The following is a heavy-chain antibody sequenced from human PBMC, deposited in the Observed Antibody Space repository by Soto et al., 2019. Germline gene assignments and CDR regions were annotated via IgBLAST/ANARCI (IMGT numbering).Heavy chain of an antibody. CDR1: GFTFNNYA. Sequence: EVQLLESGGGLVQPGGSLRLSCAASGFTFNNYAMTWVRQAPGKGLEWVSAISGGGDTTSYADSVKGRFTVSRDGSKNTLYRPMSRLRAEESALQYRANGRGRSGSLTPRVDSWAQGTRFTVS. D-gene: IGHD3-10*01. J-gene: IGHJ4*02. CDR2: ISGGGDTT. CDR3: ANGRGRSGSLTPRVDS. V-gene: IGHV3-23*01.